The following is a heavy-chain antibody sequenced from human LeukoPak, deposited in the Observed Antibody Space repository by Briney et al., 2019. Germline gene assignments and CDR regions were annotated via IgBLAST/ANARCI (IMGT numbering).Heavy chain of an antibody. Sequence: GGSLRLSCAGSGFTVSSNYMSWVRQAPGKGLEWVSVIYSGDNTYYADSVKGRFTISRDNAKNSLFLQMNSLRAEDTAVYYCARDGYCNSTSCSLDAFDIWGQGTMVTVSS. CDR1: GFTVSSNY. V-gene: IGHV3-53*01. CDR2: IYSGDNT. CDR3: ARDGYCNSTSCSLDAFDI. D-gene: IGHD2-2*01. J-gene: IGHJ3*02.